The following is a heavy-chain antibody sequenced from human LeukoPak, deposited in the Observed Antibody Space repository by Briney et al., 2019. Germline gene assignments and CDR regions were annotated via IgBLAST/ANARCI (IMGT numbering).Heavy chain of an antibody. V-gene: IGHV3-30-3*01. J-gene: IGHJ4*02. CDR2: ISYDGSNK. CDR1: GFTFSSYA. CDR3: ARGPNSERQLLDY. D-gene: IGHD1-7*01. Sequence: PGGSLRLSCAASGFTFSSYAMHWVRQAPGKGLEWVAVISYDGSNKYYADSVKGRLTISRDNSKNTLYLQMNSLRAEDTAVYYCARGPNSERQLLDYWGQGTLVTVSS.